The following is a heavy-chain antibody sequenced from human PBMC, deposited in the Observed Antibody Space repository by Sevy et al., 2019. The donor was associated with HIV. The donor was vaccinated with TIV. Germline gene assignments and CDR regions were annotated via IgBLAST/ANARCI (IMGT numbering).Heavy chain of an antibody. V-gene: IGHV3-21*01. D-gene: IGHD2-15*01. CDR1: GFTFSKYP. CDR3: VRDGGCSSSSCLLYFDY. J-gene: IGHJ4*02. Sequence: GGSLRLSCVVSGFTFSKYPMNWVRQAPGKGLEWVSSISSSSNYIYYGDSVKGRFTSSRDNDKNSLYLQMNGLRADDTAVYYCVRDGGCSSSSCLLYFDYWGQGILVTVSS. CDR2: ISSSSNYI.